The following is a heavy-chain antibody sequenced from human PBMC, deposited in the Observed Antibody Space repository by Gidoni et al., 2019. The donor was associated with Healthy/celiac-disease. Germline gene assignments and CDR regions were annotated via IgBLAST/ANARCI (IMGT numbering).Heavy chain of an antibody. CDR2: ISYDGSNK. D-gene: IGHD3-3*01. CDR1: GFTFIRCG. V-gene: IGHV3-30*03. CDR3: ARAGLYYDFWSGYYGY. J-gene: IGHJ4*02. Sequence: QVQLVESGGGVVQPGRSLRLSCAASGFTFIRCGMHWVRQAPGKGLEWVAVISYDGSNKYYADSVKGRFTISRDNSKNTLYLQMNSLRAEDTAVYYCARAGLYYDFWSGYYGYWGQGTLVTVSS.